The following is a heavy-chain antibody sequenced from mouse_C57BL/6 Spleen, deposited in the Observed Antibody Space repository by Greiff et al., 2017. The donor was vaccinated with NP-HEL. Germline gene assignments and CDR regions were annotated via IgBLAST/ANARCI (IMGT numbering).Heavy chain of an antibody. V-gene: IGHV1-55*01. Sequence: QVQLQQPGAELVKPGASVKMSCKASGYTFTSYWITWVKQRPGQGLEWIGDIYPGSGSTNYNEKFKSKATLTVDTSSSTAYMQLSSLTSEDSAVYDGAREGCYGSSYERWFAYWGQGTLVTVSA. CDR1: GYTFTSYW. D-gene: IGHD1-1*01. J-gene: IGHJ3*01. CDR2: IYPGSGST. CDR3: AREGCYGSSYERWFAY.